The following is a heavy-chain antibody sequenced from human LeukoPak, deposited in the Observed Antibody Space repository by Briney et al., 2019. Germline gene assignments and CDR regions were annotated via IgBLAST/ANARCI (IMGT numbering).Heavy chain of an antibody. V-gene: IGHV3-21*01. J-gene: IGHJ3*02. CDR3: AGREYSGSYPGAFDI. CDR2: ISSSSSYI. CDR1: GFTFSSYS. Sequence: GGSLRLSCAASGFTFSSYSMNWVRQAPGKGLEWVSSISSSSSYIYYADSVKGRFTISRDNAKNSLYLQMNSLRAEDTAVYYCAGREYSGSYPGAFDIWGQGTMVTVSS. D-gene: IGHD1-26*01.